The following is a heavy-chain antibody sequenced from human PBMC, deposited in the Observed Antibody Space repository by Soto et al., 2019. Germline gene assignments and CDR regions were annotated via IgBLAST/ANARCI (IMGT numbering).Heavy chain of an antibody. J-gene: IGHJ4*02. CDR2: INHSGST. CDR3: ARGRGVVAANPFDY. CDR1: GGSFSGYY. Sequence: PSETLSLTCAVYGGSFSGYYWSWIRQPPGKGLEWIGEINHSGSTNYNPSLKSRVTISVDTSKNQSSLKLSSVTAADTAVYYCARGRGVVAANPFDYWGQGTLVTVSS. D-gene: IGHD2-15*01. V-gene: IGHV4-34*01.